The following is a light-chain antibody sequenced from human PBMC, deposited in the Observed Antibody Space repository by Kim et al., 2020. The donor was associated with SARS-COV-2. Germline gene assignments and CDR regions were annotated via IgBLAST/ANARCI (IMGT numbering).Light chain of an antibody. J-gene: IGKJ2*01. CDR2: SVS. CDR1: QSVCRHC. CDR3: QQYGIAPPYT. Sequence: SPGESAPLSCRTSQSVCRHCLAWYQQKPGQVPRLLIYSVSNRATGIPDRFSGSGSGTDFTLTISRLEPEDFAVYYCQQYGIAPPYTFGQGTKLEI. V-gene: IGKV3-20*01.